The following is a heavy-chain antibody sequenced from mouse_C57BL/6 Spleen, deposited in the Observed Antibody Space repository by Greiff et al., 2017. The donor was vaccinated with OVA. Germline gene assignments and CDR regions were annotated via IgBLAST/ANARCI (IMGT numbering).Heavy chain of an antibody. D-gene: IGHD2-3*01. J-gene: IGHJ2*01. V-gene: IGHV1-54*01. CDR1: GYAFTNYL. CDR2: INPGSGGT. CDR3: ARSDGYYEGFDY. Sequence: QVQLQQSGAELVRPGTSVKVSCKASGYAFTNYLIEWVKQRPGQGLEWIGVINPGSGGTNYNEKFKGKATLTADKSSSTAYMQLSSLTSEDSAVYVCARSDGYYEGFDYWGQGTTLTVSS.